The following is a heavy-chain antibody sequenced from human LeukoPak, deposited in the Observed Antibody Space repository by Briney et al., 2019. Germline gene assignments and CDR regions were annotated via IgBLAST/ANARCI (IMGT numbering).Heavy chain of an antibody. CDR2: ISGSGGTT. Sequence: GGSLRLSCAASGFTFSNYGMSWVRQAPGKGLEWVSAISGSGGTTYYADSVKGRFTISRDNSKNTLYLQMNSLKPEDTAVYYCARVAEAAAFDSWGQGTLVTVSS. CDR3: ARVAEAAAFDS. J-gene: IGHJ4*02. V-gene: IGHV3-23*01. CDR1: GFTFSNYG. D-gene: IGHD6-13*01.